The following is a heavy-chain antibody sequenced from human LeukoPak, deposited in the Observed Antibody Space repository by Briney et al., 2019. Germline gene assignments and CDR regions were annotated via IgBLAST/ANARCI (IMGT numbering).Heavy chain of an antibody. CDR3: ARDYGDPYWYFDL. V-gene: IGHV3-64*01. J-gene: IGHJ2*01. CDR1: GFTFSSFA. D-gene: IGHD4-17*01. CDR2: ISSDGGDT. Sequence: GGSLRLSCAASGFTFSSFAMHWVRQAPGKGLEYVSTISSDGGDTYYANSVKGRFTISRDNSNNTLYLQMGSLRAEDMAVYYCARDYGDPYWYFDLWGRGTLVTVSS.